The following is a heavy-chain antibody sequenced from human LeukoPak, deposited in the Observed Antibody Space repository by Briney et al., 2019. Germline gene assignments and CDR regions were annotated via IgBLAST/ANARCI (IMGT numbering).Heavy chain of an antibody. V-gene: IGHV4-59*12. J-gene: IGHJ4*02. Sequence: SETLSLTCTVSGGSISSYYWSWIRQPPGKGLEWIGYIYYSGSTNYNPSLKSRVTMSVDTSKNQFSLKLSSVTAADTAVYYCARDGTVGFDYWGQGTLVTVSS. D-gene: IGHD4-23*01. CDR2: IYYSGST. CDR3: ARDGTVGFDY. CDR1: GGSISSYY.